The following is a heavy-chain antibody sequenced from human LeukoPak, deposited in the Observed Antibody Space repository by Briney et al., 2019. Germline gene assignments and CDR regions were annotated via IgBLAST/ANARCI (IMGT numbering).Heavy chain of an antibody. J-gene: IGHJ5*02. D-gene: IGHD5-24*01. V-gene: IGHV3-21*01. CDR1: GFTFSSYS. CDR2: ISSSSSYI. Sequence: GSLRLSCAASGFTFSSYSMNWVRQAPGKGLEWVSSISSSSSYIYYADSVKGRFTISRDNAKNSLYLQMNSLRAEDTAVYYCARGGMAASSTGFDPWGQGTLVTVSS. CDR3: ARGGMAASSTGFDP.